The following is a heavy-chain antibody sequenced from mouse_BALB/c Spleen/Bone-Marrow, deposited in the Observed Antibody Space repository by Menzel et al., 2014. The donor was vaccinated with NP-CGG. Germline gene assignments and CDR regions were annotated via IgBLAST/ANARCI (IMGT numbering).Heavy chain of an antibody. CDR3: ARIGRARGYAMDY. CDR2: ISRGSSTI. D-gene: IGHD3-3*01. J-gene: IGHJ4*01. CDR1: GITFRNFG. Sequence: EVKLVESGGGLVQPGGSRKLSCAASGITFRNFGMHWVRQAPERGLEWVAYISRGSSTIYYADTLKGRFTISRDNPKNTLFLQMTSLRSEDTAMYYCARIGRARGYAMDYWGQGTSVTVSS. V-gene: IGHV5-17*02.